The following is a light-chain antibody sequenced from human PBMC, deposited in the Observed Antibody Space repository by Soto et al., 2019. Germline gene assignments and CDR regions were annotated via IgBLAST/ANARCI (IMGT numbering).Light chain of an antibody. V-gene: IGKV1D-12*01. CDR1: QGIGTW. J-gene: IGKJ5*01. Sequence: DFQITQSPSSVSASVGDIVTITCRASQGIGTWLVWYQQRPGKAPKLLIYAASSLQSGVPSRLSGSGYGTDLTITISSLKNEDFATYYCQQANSFPITFGQGTRLEIK. CDR3: QQANSFPIT. CDR2: AAS.